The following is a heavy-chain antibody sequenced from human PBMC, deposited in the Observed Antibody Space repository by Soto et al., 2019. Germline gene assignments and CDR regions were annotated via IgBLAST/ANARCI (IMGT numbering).Heavy chain of an antibody. V-gene: IGHV3-74*01. CDR3: VRGSSSYTGSYALEA. CDR1: GFTFSSYS. J-gene: IGHJ3*01. Sequence: PGESLKISCAASGFTFSSYSMNWVRQAPGKGLEWVSSINNVGSPTFYADSVKGRFTLSRDNAKKTVDLQMNSLRVEDTALYYCVRGSSSYTGSYALEAWGQGTVVTVSS. D-gene: IGHD6-19*01. CDR2: INNVGSPT.